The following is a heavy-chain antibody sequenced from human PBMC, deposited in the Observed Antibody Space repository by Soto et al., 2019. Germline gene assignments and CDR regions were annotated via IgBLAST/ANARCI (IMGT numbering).Heavy chain of an antibody. V-gene: IGHV3-7*03. Sequence: EVQLLESGGGLVQPGGSLRLSCADSGFILRNYWMSWVRQAPGMGLQWVASIKEDGSEKYYVDPVKGRFTIPRENAKNSLYLQMNSLRAEDTAVYYCARYRSLDPWGQGILVTVSS. CDR1: GFILRNYW. CDR3: ARYRSLDP. CDR2: IKEDGSEK. J-gene: IGHJ5*02. D-gene: IGHD3-16*02.